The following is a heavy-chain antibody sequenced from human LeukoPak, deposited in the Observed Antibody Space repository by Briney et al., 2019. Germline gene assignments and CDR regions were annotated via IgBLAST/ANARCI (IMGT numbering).Heavy chain of an antibody. Sequence: GASVKVSCKASGYTFTSYGISWVRQAPGQGLEWMGWISAYNGNTNYAQKLQGRVTMTTDTSTSTAYMELRSLRSEDTAVYYCARDHTYYYDSSGSEGAFDIWGQGTMVTVSS. D-gene: IGHD3-22*01. CDR3: ARDHTYYYDSSGSEGAFDI. CDR2: ISAYNGNT. CDR1: GYTFTSYG. J-gene: IGHJ3*02. V-gene: IGHV1-18*01.